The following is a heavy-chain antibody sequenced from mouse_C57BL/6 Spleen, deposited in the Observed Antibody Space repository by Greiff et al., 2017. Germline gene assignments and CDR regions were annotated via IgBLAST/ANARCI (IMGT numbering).Heavy chain of an antibody. CDR1: GYTFTSYW. D-gene: IGHD1-1*02. V-gene: IGHV1-72*01. J-gene: IGHJ1*03. CDR2: IDPNSGGT. Sequence: QVQLQQPGAELVKPGASVKLSCKASGYTFTSYWMHWVKQRPGRGLEWIGSIDPNSGGTKYNEKFKSKATLTVDKPSSTAYMQLSSLTSEDSAVYYCARSGGCCLYWYFDVWGTGTTVTVSS. CDR3: ARSGGCCLYWYFDV.